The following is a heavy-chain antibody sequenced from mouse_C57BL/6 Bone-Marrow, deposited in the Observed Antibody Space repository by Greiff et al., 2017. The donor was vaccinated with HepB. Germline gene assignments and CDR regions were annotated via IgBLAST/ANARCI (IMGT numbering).Heavy chain of an antibody. V-gene: IGHV14-4*01. CDR2: IDPENGDT. D-gene: IGHD1-1*01. CDR3: TTDYGSSYWYLDV. J-gene: IGHJ1*03. Sequence: VQLKQSGAELVRPGASVKLSCTASGFNIKDDYMHWVKQRPEQGLEWIGWIDPENGDTEYASKFQGKATITADTSSNTAYLQLSSLTSEDTAVYYCTTDYGSSYWYLDVWGTGTTVTVSS. CDR1: GFNIKDDY.